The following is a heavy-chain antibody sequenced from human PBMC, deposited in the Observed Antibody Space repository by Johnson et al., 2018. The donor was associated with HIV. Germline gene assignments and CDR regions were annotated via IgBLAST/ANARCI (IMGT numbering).Heavy chain of an antibody. CDR2: ISSSGSSI. CDR1: GFTFSDYY. D-gene: IGHD4-17*01. Sequence: QVQLVESGGGVVQPGRSLRLSCAASGFTFSDYYMSWIRQAPGKGLAWVSYISSSGSSIYYADSVKGRFTISRDNSKNTLYLQMNSLRAEDTAVYYCARGGYGEVFDIWGQGTMVTVSS. J-gene: IGHJ3*02. CDR3: ARGGYGEVFDI. V-gene: IGHV3-11*04.